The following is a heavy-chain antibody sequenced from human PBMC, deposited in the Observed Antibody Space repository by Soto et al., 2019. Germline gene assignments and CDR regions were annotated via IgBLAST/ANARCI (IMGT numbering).Heavy chain of an antibody. V-gene: IGHV4-30-2*01. Sequence: PSETLSLTCAVSGGSISSGGYSWSWIRQPPGKGLEWIGYIYHSGSTYYNPSLKSRVTISVDRSKNQFSLKLSSVTAADTAVYYCARGRDTAMGNLDYWGQGTLVTVSS. D-gene: IGHD5-18*01. J-gene: IGHJ4*02. CDR3: ARGRDTAMGNLDY. CDR1: GGSISSGGYS. CDR2: IYHSGST.